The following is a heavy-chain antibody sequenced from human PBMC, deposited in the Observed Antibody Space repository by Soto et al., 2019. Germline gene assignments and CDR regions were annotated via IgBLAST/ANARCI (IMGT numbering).Heavy chain of an antibody. J-gene: IGHJ4*02. CDR3: SRVDPGETSPFDH. Sequence: ASVKVSCKASGHIFTSYYIHWVLQAPGQGLEWMGWINPFDGSRMFAQSFQGRVTMTRDTSTSTVYMEVSSLRSEDTAVYYCSRVDPGETSPFDHWGQGTLVTVSS. D-gene: IGHD3-10*01. CDR2: INPFDGSR. CDR1: GHIFTSYY. V-gene: IGHV1-46*03.